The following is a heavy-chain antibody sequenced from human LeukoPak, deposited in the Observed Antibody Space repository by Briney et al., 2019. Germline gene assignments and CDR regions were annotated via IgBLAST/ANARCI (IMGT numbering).Heavy chain of an antibody. D-gene: IGHD3-10*01. CDR2: IYYSGST. CDR1: GGSISSSSYY. CDR3: ARLGGVLLWFGELLGYFDY. Sequence: SETLSLTCTVSGGSISSSSYYWGWIRQPPGKGLEWIGSIYYSGSTYYNPPLKSRVTISVDTSKNQFSLKLSSVTAADTAVYYCARLGGVLLWFGELLGYFDYWGQGTLVTVSS. J-gene: IGHJ4*02. V-gene: IGHV4-39*07.